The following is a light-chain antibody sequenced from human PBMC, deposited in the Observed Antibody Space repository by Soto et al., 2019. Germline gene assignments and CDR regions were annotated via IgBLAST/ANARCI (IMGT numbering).Light chain of an antibody. CDR2: DVI. CDR1: SSDVGGYNY. Sequence: QSVLTQPASVSGSPGQSITISYTGTSSDVGGYNYVSWYQQHPGKAPKVMIYDVINRPSGVSNRLSGSKSGNTASLTISVLQAEDEADYYCSSYTISGTRVFGGGTKVTVL. V-gene: IGLV2-14*01. CDR3: SSYTISGTRV. J-gene: IGLJ2*01.